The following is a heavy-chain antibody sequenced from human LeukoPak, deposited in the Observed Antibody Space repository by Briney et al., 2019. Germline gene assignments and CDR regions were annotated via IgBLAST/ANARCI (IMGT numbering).Heavy chain of an antibody. V-gene: IGHV4-39*01. CDR2: IYYSGST. CDR3: ARRAWGYTSSWYFDY. D-gene: IGHD6-13*01. J-gene: IGHJ4*02. CDR1: SDSISSGSYY. Sequence: SKTLSLTCTVSSDSISSGSYYWDWIRQPPGKGLEWIVSIYYSGSTYYTPSLKSRVTMSVDTSRNQFSLRLSSVTASETAIYYCARRAWGYTSSWYFDYWGRGTLVTVSS.